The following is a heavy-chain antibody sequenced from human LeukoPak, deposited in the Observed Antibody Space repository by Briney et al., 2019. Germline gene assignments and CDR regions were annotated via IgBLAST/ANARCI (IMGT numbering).Heavy chain of an antibody. V-gene: IGHV4-39*01. CDR3: ARRPQWLVRVGAFDI. D-gene: IGHD6-19*01. Sequence: SETLSLTCTVSGGSISSSSYYWGWIRQPPGKGLEWIGRIYYSGSTYSDPSLKSRVTISVDTSKNQFSLKLSSVPAADTAVYFWARRPQWLVRVGAFDIWGQGTMVTVSS. J-gene: IGHJ3*02. CDR1: GGSISSSSYY. CDR2: IYYSGST.